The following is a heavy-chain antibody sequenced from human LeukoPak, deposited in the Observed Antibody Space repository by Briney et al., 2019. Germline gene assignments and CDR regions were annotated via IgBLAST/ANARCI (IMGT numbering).Heavy chain of an antibody. CDR2: IYHSGST. CDR3: ARRAAAGTFTFDY. CDR1: GYSISSGYY. Sequence: SETLSLTCTVSGYSISSGYYWGWIRQPPGKGLEWIGSIYHSGSTYYNPSLKSRLTLSVDTSKNQFSLRLSSVTAADTAVYYCARRAAAGTFTFDYWGQGTLVSVSS. D-gene: IGHD6-13*01. V-gene: IGHV4-38-2*02. J-gene: IGHJ4*02.